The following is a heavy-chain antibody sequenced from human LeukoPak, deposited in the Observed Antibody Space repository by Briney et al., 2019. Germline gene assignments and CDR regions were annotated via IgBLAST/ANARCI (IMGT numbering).Heavy chain of an antibody. V-gene: IGHV4-34*01. D-gene: IGHD2-2*01. Sequence: SETLSLTCVVYGGSFSGYYWSWIRQPPGKGLEWIGEINHSGSTNYNPSLKSRVTISVDTSKNQFSLKLSSVTAADTAVYYCATASRGCSSTSCYNWFDPWGQGTLVIVSS. CDR3: ATASRGCSSTSCYNWFDP. J-gene: IGHJ5*02. CDR1: GGSFSGYY. CDR2: INHSGST.